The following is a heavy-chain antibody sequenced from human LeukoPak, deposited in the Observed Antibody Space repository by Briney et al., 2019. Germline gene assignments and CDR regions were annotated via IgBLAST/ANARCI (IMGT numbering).Heavy chain of an antibody. CDR1: GFTFSSYA. J-gene: IGHJ3*02. CDR3: ARGLLWFGELPNPGAFDI. D-gene: IGHD3-10*01. Sequence: GGSLRLSCAASGFTFSSYAMSWVRQAPGKGLEWVSAISGSGGSTYYADSVKGRSTISRDNSKNTLYLQMNSLRAEDTAVYYCARGLLWFGELPNPGAFDIWGQGTMVTVSS. V-gene: IGHV3-23*01. CDR2: ISGSGGST.